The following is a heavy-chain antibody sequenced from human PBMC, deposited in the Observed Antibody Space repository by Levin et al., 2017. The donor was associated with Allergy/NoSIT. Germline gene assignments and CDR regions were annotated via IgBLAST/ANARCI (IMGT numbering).Heavy chain of an antibody. Sequence: SQTLSLTCTVSGGSISSYYWSWIRQPPGKGLEWIGYIYYSGSTNYNPSLKSRVTIPVDTSKNQFSLKLSSVTAADTAVYYCARGPVDYDSDWFDPWGQGTLVTVSS. V-gene: IGHV4-59*01. CDR1: GGSISSYY. D-gene: IGHD3-22*01. CDR2: IYYSGST. CDR3: ARGPVDYDSDWFDP. J-gene: IGHJ5*02.